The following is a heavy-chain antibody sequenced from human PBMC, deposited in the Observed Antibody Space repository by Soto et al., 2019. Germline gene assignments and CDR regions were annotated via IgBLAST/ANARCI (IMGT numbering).Heavy chain of an antibody. J-gene: IGHJ4*02. CDR3: ARGGPWLDC. V-gene: IGHV3-33*01. D-gene: IGHD6-19*01. CDR1: GFTFSSYG. CDR2: IWYDGSNK. Sequence: GGSLRLSCAASGFTFSSYGMHWVRQAPGKGLEWVAVIWYDGSNKYYADSVKGRFTIARDNSKNTLYLQMNSLRAEDTAVYYCARGGPWLDCWGQGTLVPVSS.